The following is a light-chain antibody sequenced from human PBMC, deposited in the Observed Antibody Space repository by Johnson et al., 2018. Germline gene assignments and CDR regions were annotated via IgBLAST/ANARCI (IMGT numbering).Light chain of an antibody. CDR2: ENN. Sequence: QSVLTQPPSVSAAPGQKVTISCSGSSSNIGNNYVSWYQQLPGTAPKLLIYENNKRPSGIPDRFSGSKSGTSATLGITGLQTGDEADYYCGTWDSSRSDGNVLGTGTKVTVL. CDR1: SSNIGNNY. CDR3: GTWDSSRSDGNV. V-gene: IGLV1-51*02. J-gene: IGLJ1*01.